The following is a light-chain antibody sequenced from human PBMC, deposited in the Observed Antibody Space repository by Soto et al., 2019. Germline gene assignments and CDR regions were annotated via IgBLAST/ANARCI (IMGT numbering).Light chain of an antibody. CDR1: SSDVGGYDY. J-gene: IGLJ2*01. V-gene: IGLV2-14*03. CDR3: SSYTSSSTVV. CDR2: NVS. Sequence: QSVLTQPASVSGSPGQSITISCTGTSSDVGGYDYVSWYQHHPGEAPKLMIFNVSNRPSAVSNRFSGSKSGNTASLTISGLQAGDEADYYCSSYTSSSTVVFGGGTKVTVL.